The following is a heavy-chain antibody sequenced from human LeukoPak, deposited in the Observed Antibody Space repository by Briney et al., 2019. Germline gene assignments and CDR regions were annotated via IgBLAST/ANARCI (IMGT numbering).Heavy chain of an antibody. J-gene: IGHJ4*02. V-gene: IGHV4-59*01. D-gene: IGHD3-16*02. CDR2: IYYSGST. Sequence: SETLSLTCTVSGGSISSYYWSWIRQPPGKGLEWIGYIYYSGSTNYNPSLKSRVTISVDTSKNQFSLKLSSVTAADTAVYYCARMNPQRDDYVWGSYRPLFDYWGQGTLVTVSS. CDR1: GGSISSYY. CDR3: ARMNPQRDDYVWGSYRPLFDY.